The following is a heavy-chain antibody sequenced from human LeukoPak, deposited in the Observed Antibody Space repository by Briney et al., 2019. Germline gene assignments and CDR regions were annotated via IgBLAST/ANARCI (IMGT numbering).Heavy chain of an antibody. D-gene: IGHD2-2*02. J-gene: IGHJ6*02. Sequence: GGSLRLSCAASGFTVSSSYMSWVRQAPGKGLEWVSYISSSGSTIYYADSVKGRFTISRDNAKNSLYLQMNSLRAEDTAVYYCAREYLFRSYGMDVWGQGTTVTVSS. V-gene: IGHV3-11*04. CDR3: AREYLFRSYGMDV. CDR1: GFTVSSSY. CDR2: ISSSGSTI.